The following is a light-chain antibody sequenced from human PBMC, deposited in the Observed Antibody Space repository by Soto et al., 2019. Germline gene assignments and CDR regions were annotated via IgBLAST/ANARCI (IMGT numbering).Light chain of an antibody. CDR2: DAS. Sequence: DIQMTQSPSSLSTFVGDRVTMTCQASQDISNSLNWYQQKPRKPPQLLIYDASNLETGVSPRFSAGGSGTNFTLTINSLQPEDLATYYCHHHHSLPPWTFGPGTKVEI. CDR1: QDISNS. CDR3: HHHHSLPPWT. V-gene: IGKV1-33*01. J-gene: IGKJ1*01.